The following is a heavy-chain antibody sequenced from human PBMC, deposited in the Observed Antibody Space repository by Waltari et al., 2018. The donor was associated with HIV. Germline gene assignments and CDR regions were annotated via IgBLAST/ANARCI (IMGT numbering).Heavy chain of an antibody. Sequence: QVQLQQWGAGLLKPSETLSLTCAVYGGSFSGYYWSWIRQPPGKGLEWIGEINHSGSTNDNPSLKSRVTISVDTSKNQFALKLSSVTAAATAVYYCVRGWYSGGIDYWGQGTLVTVSS. CDR2: INHSGST. V-gene: IGHV4-34*01. CDR3: VRGWYSGGIDY. J-gene: IGHJ4*02. CDR1: GGSFSGYY. D-gene: IGHD6-19*01.